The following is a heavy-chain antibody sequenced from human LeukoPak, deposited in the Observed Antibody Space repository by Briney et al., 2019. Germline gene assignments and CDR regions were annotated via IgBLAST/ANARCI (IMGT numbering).Heavy chain of an antibody. J-gene: IGHJ5*01. V-gene: IGHV1-69*06. D-gene: IGHD4-17*01. CDR2: IIPIFGTA. CDR1: GGTFSSYA. CDR3: ARRVIASRSDYFDS. Sequence: SVKVSCKASGGTFSSYAISWVRQAPGQGLEWMGGIIPIFGTANYAQKFQGRVTITADKSTSTAYMELSSLRFEDTAIYYCARRVIASRSDYFDSWGQGTLVTVSS.